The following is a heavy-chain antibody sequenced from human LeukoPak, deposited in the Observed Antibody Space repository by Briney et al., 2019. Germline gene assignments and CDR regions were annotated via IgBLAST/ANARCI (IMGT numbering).Heavy chain of an antibody. Sequence: PSETLSLTCTVSSGSISSYYWSWIRQPAGKGLEWIGRIYTSGSTNYNPSLKSRVTMSVDTSKNQFSLKLSSVTAADTAVYYCARTTGYSSRWYFDLWGRGTLVTVSS. CDR1: SGSISSYY. CDR3: ARTTGYSSRWYFDL. V-gene: IGHV4-4*07. CDR2: IYTSGST. J-gene: IGHJ2*01. D-gene: IGHD6-19*01.